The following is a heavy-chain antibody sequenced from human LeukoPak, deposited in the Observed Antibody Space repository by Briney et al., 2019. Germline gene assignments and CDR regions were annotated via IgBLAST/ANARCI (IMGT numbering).Heavy chain of an antibody. CDR1: GYTFTSYA. D-gene: IGHD6-19*01. CDR3: ARFTPYSSGWYGDY. Sequence: ASVKVSCKASGYTFTSYAISWVRQAPGQGLEWMGGIIPIFGTANYAQKFQGRVTITADKSTSTAYMELSSLRSEDTAVYYCARFTPYSSGWYGDYWGQGTLVTVSS. J-gene: IGHJ4*02. V-gene: IGHV1-69*06. CDR2: IIPIFGTA.